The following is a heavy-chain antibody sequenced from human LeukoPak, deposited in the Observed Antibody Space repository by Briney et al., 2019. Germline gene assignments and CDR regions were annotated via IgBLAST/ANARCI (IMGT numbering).Heavy chain of an antibody. V-gene: IGHV4-61*08. CDR3: ARDGPAYTSRWYDYYYGLDV. J-gene: IGHJ6*02. CDR1: GGSISSSDYY. CDR2: IYHSGST. Sequence: SETLSLTCTVSGGSISSSDYYWGWIRQSPGKGLVWIGHIYHSGSTNYNPSLKSRVCISVDTSKNQFSLKLTSVTSADTAVYYCARDGPAYTSRWYDYYYGLDVWGQGTTVTVSS. D-gene: IGHD2-2*01.